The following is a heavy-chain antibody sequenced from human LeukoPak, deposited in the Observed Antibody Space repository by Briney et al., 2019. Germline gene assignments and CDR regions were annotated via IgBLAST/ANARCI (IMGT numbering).Heavy chain of an antibody. CDR3: ARYNGDLTGGFDY. CDR2: INPSGGSI. D-gene: IGHD4-17*01. V-gene: IGHV1-46*01. J-gene: IGHJ4*02. Sequence: ASVKVSCKASGYTFTNYYIHWVREAPGQGLEWMGIINPSGGSISYTRKFQGRVTMTRDTSTSTLYMELSSLRFEDTAVYYCARYNGDLTGGFDYWGQGTLVTVSS. CDR1: GYTFTNYY.